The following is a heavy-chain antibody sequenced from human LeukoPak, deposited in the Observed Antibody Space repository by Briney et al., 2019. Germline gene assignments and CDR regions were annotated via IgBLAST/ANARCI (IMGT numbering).Heavy chain of an antibody. CDR3: AGEVTGTTNYYYYYYMDV. Sequence: PSETLSLTCTVSGYSISSGYYWGWIRQPPGKGLEWIGSIYHSGSTYYNPSLKSRVTISVDTSKNQFSLKLSSVTAADTAVYYCAGEVTGTTNYYYYYYMDVWGKGTTVTVSS. J-gene: IGHJ6*03. D-gene: IGHD1-20*01. V-gene: IGHV4-38-2*02. CDR2: IYHSGST. CDR1: GYSISSGYY.